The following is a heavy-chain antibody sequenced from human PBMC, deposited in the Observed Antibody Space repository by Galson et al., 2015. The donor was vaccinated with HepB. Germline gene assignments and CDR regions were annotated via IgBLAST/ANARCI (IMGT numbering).Heavy chain of an antibody. D-gene: IGHD3-22*01. CDR1: GYRFTSYW. V-gene: IGHV5-51*01. J-gene: IGHJ3*02. Sequence: QSGAEVTKPGESLKISCKGSGYRFTSYWIGWVRQMPGKGLEWMGIINPGDSDTRYSPSFQGQVTISADKSISTAYLQWSSLKASDTAMYYCARARDYDSSGYPDAFDMWGQGTMVTVSS. CDR3: ARARDYDSSGYPDAFDM. CDR2: INPGDSDT.